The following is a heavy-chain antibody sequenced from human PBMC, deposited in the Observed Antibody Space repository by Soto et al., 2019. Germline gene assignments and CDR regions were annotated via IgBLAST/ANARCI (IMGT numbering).Heavy chain of an antibody. CDR3: ARGIFYSNNQGSYYYYMDV. Sequence: SETLSLTCAVYGGSFSGYYWSWIRQPPGKGLEWIGEINHSGSTNYNPSLKSRVTISVDTSKNQLSLKLSSVTAADTAVYYCARGIFYSNNQGSYYYYMDVWGKGTTVTVSS. CDR1: GGSFSGYY. V-gene: IGHV4-34*01. D-gene: IGHD4-4*01. CDR2: INHSGST. J-gene: IGHJ6*03.